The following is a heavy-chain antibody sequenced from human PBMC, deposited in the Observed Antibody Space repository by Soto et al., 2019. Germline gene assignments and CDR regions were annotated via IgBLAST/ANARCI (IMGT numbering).Heavy chain of an antibody. CDR3: ARDKITSSLDY. Sequence: SEALSLTCAVSGGSISSGGYSWSWLRQPPGKGLEWIGYIYHSGSTYYNPSLKSRVTISVDRSKNQFSPKLTYVTTADTAVDHCARDKITSSLDYWGEGTLVTV. J-gene: IGHJ4*02. V-gene: IGHV4-30-2*01. CDR1: GGSISSGGYS. D-gene: IGHD3-10*01. CDR2: IYHSGST.